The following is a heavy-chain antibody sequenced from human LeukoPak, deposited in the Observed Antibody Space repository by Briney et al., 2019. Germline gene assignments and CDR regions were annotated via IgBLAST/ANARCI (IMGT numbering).Heavy chain of an antibody. V-gene: IGHV3-23*01. CDR2: ISGNGNT. D-gene: IGHD2-15*01. CDR3: AKAPVTSCRGAFCYPFDC. CDR1: GFTLSSYA. J-gene: IGHJ4*02. Sequence: GGSLRLSCAASGFTLSSYAMSWVRQAPGKGLEWVSAISGNGNTYHADSVKGRFTISRDSSKNTLFLQMNRLRPEDAAVYYCAKAPVTSCRGAFCYPFDCWGLGTLVTVSS.